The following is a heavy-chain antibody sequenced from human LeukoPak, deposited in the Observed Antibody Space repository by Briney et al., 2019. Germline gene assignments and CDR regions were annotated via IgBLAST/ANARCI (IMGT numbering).Heavy chain of an antibody. CDR2: IYYSGST. CDR1: GRSISSGGYY. CDR3: ARDAYGSGSYYYNWFDP. V-gene: IGHV4-31*03. Sequence: SETLTLTCTVSGRSISSGGYYWSWIRQHPGKRLEWIGYIYYSGSTYYNPSLKSRVTISVDTSKNQFSLKLSSVTAADTAVYYCARDAYGSGSYYYNWFDPWGQGTLVTVSS. J-gene: IGHJ5*02. D-gene: IGHD3-10*01.